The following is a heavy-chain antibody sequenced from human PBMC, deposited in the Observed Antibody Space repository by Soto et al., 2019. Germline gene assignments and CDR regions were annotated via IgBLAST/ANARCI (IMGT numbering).Heavy chain of an antibody. CDR1: GYTFTNYY. Sequence: QVQLVQSGAEVKKPGASVKVSCKASGYTFTNYYIHWVRQAPGQGLEWMGWIDGDSGDTKDAQKFQGWVTMTRDTSIKTAYMELSRLTSDDTAVYYCARTPNNGRAGVYGMDVWGQGPTVTVSS. D-gene: IGHD2-8*01. CDR3: ARTPNNGRAGVYGMDV. V-gene: IGHV1-2*04. J-gene: IGHJ6*02. CDR2: IDGDSGDT.